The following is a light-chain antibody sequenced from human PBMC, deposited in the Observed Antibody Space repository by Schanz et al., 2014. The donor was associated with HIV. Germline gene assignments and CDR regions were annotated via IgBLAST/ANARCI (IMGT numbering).Light chain of an antibody. CDR1: RSVLYSFNNENY. Sequence: DIVMTQSPDSLAVSLGERATINCKSSRSVLYSFNNENYLAWYQQKPGQPPKLLFYWASTRESGVPDRFSGSGSGTDFTHTISSLQAEDVAIYYCQQYYSVPPVTFGQGTKWEIK. V-gene: IGKV4-1*01. CDR3: QQYYSVPPVT. CDR2: WAS. J-gene: IGKJ2*01.